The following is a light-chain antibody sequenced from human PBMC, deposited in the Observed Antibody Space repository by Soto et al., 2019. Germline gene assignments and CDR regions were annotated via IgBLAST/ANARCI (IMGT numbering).Light chain of an antibody. CDR3: QQYHNSQYT. V-gene: IGKV3-20*01. CDR1: QSVSTSY. Sequence: EIVLTQSPGTLSLSPGERATLSCRASQSVSTSYLAWYQQKPGQAPRLLIYDSSSRATGIPDRFSGSRSGTDFTLTISRLEPEDFAVYYCQQYHNSQYTFGQGTKLEIK. CDR2: DSS. J-gene: IGKJ2*01.